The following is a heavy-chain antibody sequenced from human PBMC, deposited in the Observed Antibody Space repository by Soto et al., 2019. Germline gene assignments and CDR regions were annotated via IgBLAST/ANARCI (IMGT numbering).Heavy chain of an antibody. Sequence: QVQLVESGGGVVQPGRSLRLSCAASGFTFSSYAMHRVRQAPGKGLEWVAVISYDGSNKYYADSVKGRFTISRDNSKNTLYLQMNSLRAEDTAVYYCARDGGGEPDYWGQGTLVTVSS. CDR3: ARDGGGEPDY. J-gene: IGHJ4*02. D-gene: IGHD3-16*01. CDR1: GFTFSSYA. CDR2: ISYDGSNK. V-gene: IGHV3-30-3*01.